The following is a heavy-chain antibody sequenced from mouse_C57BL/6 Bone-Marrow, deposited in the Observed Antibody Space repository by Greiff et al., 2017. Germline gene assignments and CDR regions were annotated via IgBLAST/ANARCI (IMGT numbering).Heavy chain of an antibody. J-gene: IGHJ4*01. V-gene: IGHV2-6*01. CDR1: GFSLTSYG. CDR3: ARDSYYYAMDY. Sequence: VKLVESGPGLVAPSQSLSITCTVSGFSLTSYGVDWVRQSPGKGLEWLGVIWGVGSTKYNSALKSRLSISKDNSKSQVFLKMNSLQTDDTAMYYCARDSYYYAMDYWGQGTSVTVSS. CDR2: IWGVGST.